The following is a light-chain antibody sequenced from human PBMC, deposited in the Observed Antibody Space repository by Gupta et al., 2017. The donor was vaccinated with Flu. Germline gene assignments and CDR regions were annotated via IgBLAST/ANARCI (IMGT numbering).Light chain of an antibody. CDR1: TGAVPSGFY. J-gene: IGLJ3*02. CDR2: TTD. CDR3: LLMSGGAGV. V-gene: IGLV7-43*01. Sequence: QTVVTQEPSLTVSPGGTVTLTCASSTGAVPSGFYPNWFQQKPGQPPRSRMFTTDNRHSWTPARFSGSLLGGKAELKLSGVQAEDEADDYCLLMSGGAGVFGGG.